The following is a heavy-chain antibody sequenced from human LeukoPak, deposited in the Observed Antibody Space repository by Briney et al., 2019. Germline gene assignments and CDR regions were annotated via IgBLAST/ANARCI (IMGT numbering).Heavy chain of an antibody. CDR2: ISGSGGST. CDR3: AKTSGGSGWPHYYYYGMDV. V-gene: IGHV3-23*01. D-gene: IGHD6-19*01. CDR1: GFTFSSYA. J-gene: IGHJ6*02. Sequence: PGGSLRLSCAASGFTFSSYAMSWVRRAPGKGLEWVSAISGSGGSTYYADSVKGRFTISRGNSKNTLYLQMNSLRAEDTAVYYCAKTSGGSGWPHYYYYGMDVWGQGTTVTVSS.